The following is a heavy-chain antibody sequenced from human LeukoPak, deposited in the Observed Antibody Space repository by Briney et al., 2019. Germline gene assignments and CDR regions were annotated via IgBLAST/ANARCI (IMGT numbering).Heavy chain of an antibody. CDR2: ISSSSSYI. D-gene: IGHD3-16*01. CDR3: ARVGGSYGPDAFDI. CDR1: GFTFSSYS. J-gene: IGHJ3*02. Sequence: GGSLRLSCAASGFTFSSYSMNWVREAPGKGLEWVSSISSSSSYIYYADSVKGRFTISRDNPKNSLYLQMNSLRAEDTAVYYCARVGGSYGPDAFDIWGQGTMVTVSS. V-gene: IGHV3-21*01.